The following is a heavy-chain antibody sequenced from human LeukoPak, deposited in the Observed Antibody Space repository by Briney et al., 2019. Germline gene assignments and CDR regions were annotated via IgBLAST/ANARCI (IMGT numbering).Heavy chain of an antibody. Sequence: SETLSLTCTVSGGSISSYYWSWIRQPPGKGLEWIGYIYYSGGTNYNPSLKSRVTISVDTSKNQFSLKLSSVTAADTAVYYCARTSGTSFDYWGQGTLVTVSS. D-gene: IGHD1-14*01. J-gene: IGHJ4*02. CDR2: IYYSGGT. CDR1: GGSISSYY. V-gene: IGHV4-59*01. CDR3: ARTSGTSFDY.